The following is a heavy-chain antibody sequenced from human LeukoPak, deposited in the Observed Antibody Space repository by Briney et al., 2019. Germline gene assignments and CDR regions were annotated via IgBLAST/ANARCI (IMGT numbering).Heavy chain of an antibody. CDR2: IYFSGGT. Sequence: SETLSLTCTVSGGSISSSSYYWGWIRQPPGKGLEWIGSIYFSGGTYYNASLKSRVTISVDTSKNQFSLKLSSVTAADTAVYYCARQTGSGLFSLPGGQGTLVTVSS. CDR1: GGSISSSSYY. CDR3: ARQTGSGLFSLP. J-gene: IGHJ4*02. D-gene: IGHD3-10*01. V-gene: IGHV4-39*01.